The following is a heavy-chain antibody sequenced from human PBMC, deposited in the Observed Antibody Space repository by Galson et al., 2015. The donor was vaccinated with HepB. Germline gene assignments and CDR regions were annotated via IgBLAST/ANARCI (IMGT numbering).Heavy chain of an antibody. J-gene: IGHJ3*02. CDR2: IYYSGST. D-gene: IGHD6-25*01. CDR3: ARAAVDPLSPSGAFEI. V-gene: IGHV4-39*07. Sequence: ETLSLTCTVSGGSISSSSYYWGWIRQPPGKGLEWIGSIYYSGSTNYNPSLKSRVTISVDTSKNQFSLKLSSVTAADTAVYYCARAAVDPLSPSGAFEIWGQGTMVTVSS. CDR1: GGSISSSSYY.